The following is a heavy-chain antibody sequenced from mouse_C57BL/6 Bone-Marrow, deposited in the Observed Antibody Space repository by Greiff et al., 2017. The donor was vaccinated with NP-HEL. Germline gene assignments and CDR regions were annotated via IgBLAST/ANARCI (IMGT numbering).Heavy chain of an antibody. J-gene: IGHJ1*03. CDR3: AGKDYGSSPWYFDV. CDR1: GYTFTSYG. Sequence: VQLQQSGAELARPGASVKLSCKASGYTFTSYGISWVKQRTGQGLEWIGEIYPRSGNTYYNEKFKGKATLTADKSSSTAYMELRSLTSEDSAVYFCAGKDYGSSPWYFDVWGTGTTVTVSS. D-gene: IGHD1-1*01. V-gene: IGHV1-81*01. CDR2: IYPRSGNT.